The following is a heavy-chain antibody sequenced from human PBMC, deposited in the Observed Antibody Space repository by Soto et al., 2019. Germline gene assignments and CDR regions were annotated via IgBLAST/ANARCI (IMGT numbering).Heavy chain of an antibody. V-gene: IGHV4-4*07. Sequence: QVQLQGSGPGQVKPSETLSLTYTVSGDSISDYFYWSWIRQPAGKGLEWIGRIYTDGTTKYNPSLNSRVTLSLDKSKNQFSLRLSSVTAADTAVYYFAREVRGGFTGIFDQWGRGYRVTVSS. CDR3: AREVRGGFTGIFDQ. CDR1: GDSISDYFY. CDR2: IYTDGTT. D-gene: IGHD2-15*01. J-gene: IGHJ4*02.